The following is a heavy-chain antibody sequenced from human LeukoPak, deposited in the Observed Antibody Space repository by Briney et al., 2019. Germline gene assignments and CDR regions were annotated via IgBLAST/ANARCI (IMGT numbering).Heavy chain of an antibody. Sequence: SETLSLTCTVSGGSISSYYWSWIRQPAGKGLEWIGRIYTSGSTNYIPSLKSRVTMSVDTSKNQFSLKLSSVTAADTAVYYCARDDSSGSPYNWFDPWGQGTLVTVSS. V-gene: IGHV4-4*07. CDR2: IYTSGST. CDR1: GGSISSYY. CDR3: ARDDSSGSPYNWFDP. D-gene: IGHD3-22*01. J-gene: IGHJ5*02.